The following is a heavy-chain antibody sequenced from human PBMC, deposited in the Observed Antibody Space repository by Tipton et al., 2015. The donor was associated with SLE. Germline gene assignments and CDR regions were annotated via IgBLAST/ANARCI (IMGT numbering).Heavy chain of an antibody. Sequence: TLSLICAVSGYSISSGYYWGWIRQPPGKGLEWIASIYYTGSTYYNPSLKSRVTISVDTSKNQFSLKLTSLTAADTAVYYCAAVGSDWDGRWFDPWGQGTLVTVSS. CDR3: AAVGSDWDGRWFDP. CDR2: IYYTGST. CDR1: GYSISSGYY. D-gene: IGHD6-19*01. J-gene: IGHJ5*02. V-gene: IGHV4-38-2*01.